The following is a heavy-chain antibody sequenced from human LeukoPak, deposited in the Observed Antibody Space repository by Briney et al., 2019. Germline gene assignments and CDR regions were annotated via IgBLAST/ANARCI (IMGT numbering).Heavy chain of an antibody. V-gene: IGHV3-23*01. Sequence: GGSLRLSCAASGFTLSSYAMGWVRQAPGKGLEWVSGISGSGGSTYYADSVKGRFTISRDNSKNTLYLQMNSLRAEDTAVYYCARELITMVRGVILYYFDYWGQGTLVTVSS. CDR1: GFTLSSYA. CDR2: ISGSGGST. J-gene: IGHJ4*02. CDR3: ARELITMVRGVILYYFDY. D-gene: IGHD3-10*01.